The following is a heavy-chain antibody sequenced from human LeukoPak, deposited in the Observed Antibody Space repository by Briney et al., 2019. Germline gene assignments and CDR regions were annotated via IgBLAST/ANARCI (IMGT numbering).Heavy chain of an antibody. D-gene: IGHD3-22*01. CDR1: GGSISSYY. Sequence: SETLSLTCTVSGGSISSYYWSWIRQPAGKGLEWIGRIYTSGSTNYNPSLKSRVTMSVDTSKNQFSLKLSSVTAADTAVYYCARDFRQYYYDSSGYSWYYYYYMDVWGKGTTVTISS. V-gene: IGHV4-4*07. CDR3: ARDFRQYYYDSSGYSWYYYYYMDV. J-gene: IGHJ6*03. CDR2: IYTSGST.